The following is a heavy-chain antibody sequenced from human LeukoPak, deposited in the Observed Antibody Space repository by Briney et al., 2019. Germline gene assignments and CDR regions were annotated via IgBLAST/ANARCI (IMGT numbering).Heavy chain of an antibody. CDR2: ISGSGGRT. D-gene: IGHD2-2*01. Sequence: GVSLRLCCAASGLTFSSYAMSWVPQAPVKGLKTVSAISGSGGRTCYAGSGRGRLAISRDNSKSTLYLQMNSLRAEDTAVYYCAKTGVPAAMPSWFDPWGQGTLVTVSS. CDR1: GLTFSSYA. J-gene: IGHJ5*02. CDR3: AKTGVPAAMPSWFDP. V-gene: IGHV3-23*01.